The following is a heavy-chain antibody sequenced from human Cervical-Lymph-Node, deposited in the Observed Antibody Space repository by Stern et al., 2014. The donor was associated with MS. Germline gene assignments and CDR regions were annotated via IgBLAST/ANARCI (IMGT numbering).Heavy chain of an antibody. CDR2: IGPFNGNT. V-gene: IGHV1-18*01. Sequence: VQLVQSGPEVXXXGASVKVSCKXSGYTXSNFGXXXVRQTPGQGLEXXGLIGPFNGNTKYARKLQGRVTMTTDTSTRTAYMELTSLASDDTAVYYCARDGHYATTYFDHWGQGTLVTVSS. CDR1: GYTXSNFG. CDR3: ARDGHYATTYFDH. D-gene: IGHD2-8*01. J-gene: IGHJ4*02.